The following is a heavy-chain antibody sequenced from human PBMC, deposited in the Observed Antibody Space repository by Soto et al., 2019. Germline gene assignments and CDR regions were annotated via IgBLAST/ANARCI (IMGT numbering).Heavy chain of an antibody. D-gene: IGHD4-17*01. Sequence: SETLSLTCTVSGGSISSFYWSWIRQPPGKGLEWIGCIYYSASTNSNPSLKSRVTISLDTSKNQFSLKLSSVTAADTAVYYCARHLTVTTPAYYYYYMDVCGKGTTVTVSS. CDR2: IYYSAST. CDR3: ARHLTVTTPAYYYYYMDV. J-gene: IGHJ6*03. CDR1: GGSISSFY. V-gene: IGHV4-59*08.